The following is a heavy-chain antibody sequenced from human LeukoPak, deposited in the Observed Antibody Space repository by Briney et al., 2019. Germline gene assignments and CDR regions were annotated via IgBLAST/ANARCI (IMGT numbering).Heavy chain of an antibody. CDR1: GYTFTDYY. CDR2: MNPNSGNT. CDR3: ARVIGSSSWYYGRLYYFDY. D-gene: IGHD6-13*01. J-gene: IGHJ4*02. Sequence: ASVKVSCKASGYTFTDYYMHWVRQAPGQGLEWMGWMNPNSGNTGYAQKFQGRVTMTRNTSISTAYMELSSLRSEDTAVYYCARVIGSSSWYYGRLYYFDYWGQGTLVTVSS. V-gene: IGHV1-8*02.